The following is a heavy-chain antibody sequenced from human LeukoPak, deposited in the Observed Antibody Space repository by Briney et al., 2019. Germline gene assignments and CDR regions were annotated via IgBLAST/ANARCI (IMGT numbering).Heavy chain of an antibody. D-gene: IGHD5-18*01. J-gene: IGHJ4*02. V-gene: IGHV4-39*01. CDR3: ARYMSSTAQDY. CDR2: IYNGGGT. CDR1: GGSISTSNYY. Sequence: PSETLSLTCTVSGGSISTSNYYWGWIRQAPGNGLEWIGSIYNGGGTHYNPSLKSRVTISIDTSKNQFSLNLSSVTAADTAVYYCARYMSSTAQDYWGQGTLVTVSS.